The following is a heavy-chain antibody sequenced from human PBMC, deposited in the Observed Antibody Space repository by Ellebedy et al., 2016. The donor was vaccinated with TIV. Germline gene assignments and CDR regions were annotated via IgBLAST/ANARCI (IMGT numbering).Heavy chain of an antibody. CDR3: SKERTIGSYSTDACDI. CDR2: ISNTGSRT. D-gene: IGHD1-26*01. V-gene: IGHV3-23*01. CDR1: GFTFSSYA. J-gene: IGHJ3*02. Sequence: PGGSLRLSCAASGFTFSSYAMSWVRQAPGKGLEWVSTISNTGSRTYYADSVEGRLIISRDNSKKTLYLQMNSLTAEDTAVYYCSKERTIGSYSTDACDIWGQGTVVTVS.